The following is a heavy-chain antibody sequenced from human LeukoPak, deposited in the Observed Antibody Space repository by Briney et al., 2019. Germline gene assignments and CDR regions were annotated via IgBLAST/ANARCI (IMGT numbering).Heavy chain of an antibody. Sequence: ESLKISCQASGYTFTTYWIGWVRQLPGKGLEGMGVIYPGDSDTTYSPSFEGQVTISADKSISAAYLQWSSLKASDTAIYYCARRGGSFRDGAFDIWGQGTMVTVSS. J-gene: IGHJ3*02. CDR3: ARRGGSFRDGAFDI. CDR2: IYPGDSDT. CDR1: GYTFTTYW. D-gene: IGHD1-26*01. V-gene: IGHV5-51*01.